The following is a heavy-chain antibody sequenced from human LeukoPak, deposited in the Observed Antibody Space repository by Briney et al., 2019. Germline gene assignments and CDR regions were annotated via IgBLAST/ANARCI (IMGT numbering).Heavy chain of an antibody. CDR2: IYTSGST. D-gene: IGHD2-2*01. Sequence: SETLSLTCTVSGGSISSYYWSWIRQPAGKGLEWIGRIYTSGSTNYNPSLKSRVTMSVDTSKNQFSLKLSSVTAADTAVYYCARVEYCSSTSCPILYSGYDFGSELRKPFDYWGQGTLVTVS. V-gene: IGHV4-4*07. CDR3: ARVEYCSSTSCPILYSGYDFGSELRKPFDY. J-gene: IGHJ4*02. CDR1: GGSISSYY.